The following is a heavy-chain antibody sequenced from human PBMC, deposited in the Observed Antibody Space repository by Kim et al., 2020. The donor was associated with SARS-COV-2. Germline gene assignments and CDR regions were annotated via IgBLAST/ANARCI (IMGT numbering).Heavy chain of an antibody. Sequence: ASVKVSCKASGYTFSENALNWVRQAPGQGLEWMGWIHAKTGRPTYAQGFTGRFVFSLDASVTTTYLEISDLKAEDTAVYYCARDLNTRMAVFDFWGQGTLVTVSS. D-gene: IGHD5-18*01. J-gene: IGHJ4*02. CDR1: GYTFSENA. CDR3: ARDLNTRMAVFDF. CDR2: IHAKTGRP. V-gene: IGHV7-4-1*02.